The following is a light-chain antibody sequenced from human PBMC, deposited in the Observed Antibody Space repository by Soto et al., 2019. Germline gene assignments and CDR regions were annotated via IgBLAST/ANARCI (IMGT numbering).Light chain of an antibody. CDR3: QQYYSTPPPT. CDR2: WAS. CDR1: QSVLYSSNNQNY. V-gene: IGKV4-1*01. J-gene: IGKJ4*01. Sequence: DIVMTQSPDSLAVSLGERATINCKSSQSVLYSSNNQNYLAWYQQKPGQPPKLLIYWASTRESGVPDRFSGSGSWTDFTLTISSLQAEDVAVYYCQQYYSTPPPTFGGGTKVEIK.